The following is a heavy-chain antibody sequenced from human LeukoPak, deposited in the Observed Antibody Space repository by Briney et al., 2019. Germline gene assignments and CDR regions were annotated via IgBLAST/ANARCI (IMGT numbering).Heavy chain of an antibody. Sequence: PSETLCLTCTVSGGSISSSSYYWGWIRQPPGKGLEWIGSIYYSGSTYYNPSLKSRVTISVDTSKNQFSLKLSSVTAADTAVYYCASIDRDSSGYLLYAFDIWGQGTMVTVSS. CDR3: ASIDRDSSGYLLYAFDI. D-gene: IGHD3-22*01. CDR2: IYYSGST. J-gene: IGHJ3*02. V-gene: IGHV4-39*07. CDR1: GGSISSSSYY.